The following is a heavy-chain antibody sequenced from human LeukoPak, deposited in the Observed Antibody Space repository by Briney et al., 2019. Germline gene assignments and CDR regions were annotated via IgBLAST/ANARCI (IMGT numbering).Heavy chain of an antibody. CDR1: GGSIGSYY. J-gene: IGHJ6*02. V-gene: IGHV4-31*03. Sequence: PSETLSLTCTVSGGSIGSYYWSWIRQHPGKGLEWIGYIYYSGSTYYNPSLKSRVTISVDTSKNQFSLKLSSVTAADTAVYYCARDPKAMVRGENYYYYGMDVWGQGTTVTASS. D-gene: IGHD3-10*01. CDR2: IYYSGST. CDR3: ARDPKAMVRGENYYYYGMDV.